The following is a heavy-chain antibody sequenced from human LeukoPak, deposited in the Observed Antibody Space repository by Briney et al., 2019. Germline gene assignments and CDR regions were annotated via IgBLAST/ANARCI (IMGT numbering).Heavy chain of an antibody. D-gene: IGHD2-2*02. CDR3: AKDGYIVVVPAAILDY. CDR1: GFTFSSYS. Sequence: GGSLRLSCAASGFTFSSYSMNWVRQAPGKGLEWVSAISGSGGSTYYADSVKGRFTISRDNSKNTLYLQMNSLRAEDTAVYYCAKDGYIVVVPAAILDYWGQGTLVTVSS. V-gene: IGHV3-23*01. J-gene: IGHJ4*02. CDR2: ISGSGGST.